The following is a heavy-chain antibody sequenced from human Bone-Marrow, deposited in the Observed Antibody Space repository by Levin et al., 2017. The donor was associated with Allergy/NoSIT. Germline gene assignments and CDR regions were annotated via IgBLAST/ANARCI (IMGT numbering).Heavy chain of an antibody. D-gene: IGHD4-17*01. V-gene: IGHV1-69*06. CDR3: ATVSEDTPTVTSRSNYFYYYGMDV. CDR1: GGTFNSYA. CDR2: IIPVFGSA. Sequence: GASVKVSCKASGGTFNSYAISWVRQAPGQGLEWMGGIIPVFGSAYYAQKFEDKVTITADKSTTTAYMELSSLSFEDTAVYYCATVSEDTPTVTSRSNYFYYYGMDVWGQGTTVIVSS. J-gene: IGHJ6*02.